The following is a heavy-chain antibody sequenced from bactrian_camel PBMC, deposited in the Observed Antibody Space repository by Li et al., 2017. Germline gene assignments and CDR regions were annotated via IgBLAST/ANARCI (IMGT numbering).Heavy chain of an antibody. CDR2: IASGGRDA. Sequence: HVQLVESGGDLVQPGGSLRLSCAASGFTFNSYIMSWVRQAPGKGLEWVSSIASGGRDAYYVDSVKGRFTISRDNVKNTLALQINSLKPEDTAVYYCAADPYPRYCSGGYCCTDFRYWGQGTQVTVS. CDR1: GFTFNSYI. V-gene: IGHV3S7*01. D-gene: IGHD2*01. J-gene: IGHJ6*01. CDR3: AADPYPRYCSGGYCCTDFRY.